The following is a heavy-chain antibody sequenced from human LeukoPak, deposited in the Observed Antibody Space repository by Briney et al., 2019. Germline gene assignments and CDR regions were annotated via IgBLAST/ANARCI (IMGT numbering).Heavy chain of an antibody. J-gene: IGHJ4*02. CDR2: TSIDGTNY. D-gene: IGHD2-21*01. V-gene: IGHV3-30-3*01. Sequence: GGSLRLSCEASGFAFNMYPLHWVRQAPGKGLEWVAVTSIDGTNYLDANPVKGRFTISRDNSKNTVYLQMNSLGPEDTAIYFCARGLSDSPPTLDYWGQGTLVAVSS. CDR3: ARGLSDSPPTLDY. CDR1: GFAFNMYP.